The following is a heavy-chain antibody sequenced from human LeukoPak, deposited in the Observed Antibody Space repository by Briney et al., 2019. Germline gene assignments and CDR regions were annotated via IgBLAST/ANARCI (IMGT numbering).Heavy chain of an antibody. CDR1: GGTFSSYA. Sequence: ASVKVSCKASGGTFSSYAISWVRQAPGQGLEWMGGIIPIFGTANYAQKFQGRVTITADESTGTAYMELSSLRSEDTAVYYCARAFYYYDSSGPHFDYWGQGTLVTVSS. D-gene: IGHD3-22*01. CDR3: ARAFYYYDSSGPHFDY. CDR2: IIPIFGTA. J-gene: IGHJ4*02. V-gene: IGHV1-69*01.